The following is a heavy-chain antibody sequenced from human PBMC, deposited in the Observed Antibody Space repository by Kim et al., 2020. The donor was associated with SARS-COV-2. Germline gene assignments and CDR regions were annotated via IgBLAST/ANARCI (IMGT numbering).Heavy chain of an antibody. V-gene: IGHV4-59*01. D-gene: IGHD3-22*01. Sequence: SETLSLTCTVSGGSISSYYWSWIRQPPGKGLEWIGYIYYSGSTNYNPSLKSRVTISVDTSKNQFSLKLSSVTAADTAVYYCARPGAGSGYDDAFDIWGQGTMVTVSS. J-gene: IGHJ3*02. CDR3: ARPGAGSGYDDAFDI. CDR1: GGSISSYY. CDR2: IYYSGST.